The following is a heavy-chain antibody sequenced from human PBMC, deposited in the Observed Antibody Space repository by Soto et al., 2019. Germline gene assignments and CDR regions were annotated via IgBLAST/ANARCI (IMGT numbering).Heavy chain of an antibody. CDR2: ISAYNGNT. Sequence: RASVKVSCKASGYTFTSYGISWVRQAPGQGLEWMGWISAYNGNTNFAQKLQGRVTMTANTSTSTAYMELRSLRSDDTAVYYCARDGDYDFRSGWGPPDVWGQGTTVTVSS. CDR1: GYTFTSYG. V-gene: IGHV1-18*04. D-gene: IGHD3-3*01. CDR3: ARDGDYDFRSGWGPPDV. J-gene: IGHJ6*02.